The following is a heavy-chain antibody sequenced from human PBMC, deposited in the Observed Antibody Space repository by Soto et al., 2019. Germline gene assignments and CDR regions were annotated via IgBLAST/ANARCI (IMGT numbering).Heavy chain of an antibody. D-gene: IGHD6-19*01. J-gene: IGHJ6*02. CDR3: GRGAYSSGWYPLTFYYYGMDV. V-gene: IGHV1-8*01. Sequence: ASVKVSCKASGYTFTSYDINWVRQATGQGLEWMGWMNPNSGNTGYAQKFQGRVTMTRNTSISTAYMELSSLRSEDTAVYYGGRGAYSSGWYPLTFYYYGMDVCGQGTTVTVYS. CDR2: MNPNSGNT. CDR1: GYTFTSYD.